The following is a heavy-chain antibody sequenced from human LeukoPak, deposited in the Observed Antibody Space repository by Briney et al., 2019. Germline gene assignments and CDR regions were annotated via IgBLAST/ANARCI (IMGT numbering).Heavy chain of an antibody. J-gene: IGHJ4*02. D-gene: IGHD4/OR15-4a*01. CDR3: ARRAGAYSHPHDY. CDR1: GFRYSHYG. Sequence: GGSLRLSCVASGFRYSHYGMNWVRQAPGKGLEWVSGITSDSRGIYYADSVKGRFTISRDNSENTLYLQMNSLRAEDTAVYYCARRAGAYSHPHDYWGQGTLVTVSS. V-gene: IGHV3-21*04. CDR2: ITSDSRGI.